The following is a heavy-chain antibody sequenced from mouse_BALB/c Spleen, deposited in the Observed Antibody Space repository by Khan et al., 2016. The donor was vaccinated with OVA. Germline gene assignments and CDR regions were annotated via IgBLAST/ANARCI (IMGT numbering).Heavy chain of an antibody. Sequence: QVQLKESGPGLVQPSQSLSITCTVSGFSLTSYGVHWVRQSPGKGLEWLGVIWRGGSTDYNAAFMSRLSTTKANSKSQVFFKMNSLQADDTAIYYCDKKMTTVDYYAMDYWGQGTSVTVSS. J-gene: IGHJ4*01. CDR2: IWRGGST. CDR1: GFSLTSYG. D-gene: IGHD1-1*01. CDR3: DKKMTTVDYYAMDY. V-gene: IGHV2-5*01.